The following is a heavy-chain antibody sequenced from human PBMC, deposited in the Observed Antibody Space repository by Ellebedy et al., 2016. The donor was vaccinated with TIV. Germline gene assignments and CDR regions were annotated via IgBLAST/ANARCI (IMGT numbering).Heavy chain of an antibody. CDR2: FSATGGTT. V-gene: IGHV3-23*01. CDR1: GFTFSSYA. J-gene: IGHJ3*01. Sequence: GGSLRLSCAASGFTFSSYAMSWVRQAPGKGLEWVSSFSATGGTTFYSDSVKGRFTISRDNSKDTLSLQMNSLRDEDTALYYCAKVLYYDGSGFAFDFWGPGTMVTVSS. CDR3: AKVLYYDGSGFAFDF. D-gene: IGHD3-22*01.